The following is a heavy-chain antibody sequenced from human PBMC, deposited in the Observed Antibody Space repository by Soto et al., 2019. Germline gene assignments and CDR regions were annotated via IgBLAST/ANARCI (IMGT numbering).Heavy chain of an antibody. V-gene: IGHV1-46*01. CDR1: GYTFTSYY. J-gene: IGHJ4*02. CDR3: ARGGLQLTLGCDY. D-gene: IGHD5-12*01. Sequence: QVQLVQSGAEVKKPGASVKVSCKASGYTFTSYYMHWVRQAPGQGLEWMGIINPSGGSTSYAQKVQGRATRTRDTSTSTRYMELSSLRSEDTAVYYCARGGLQLTLGCDYWGQGTLVTVSS. CDR2: INPSGGST.